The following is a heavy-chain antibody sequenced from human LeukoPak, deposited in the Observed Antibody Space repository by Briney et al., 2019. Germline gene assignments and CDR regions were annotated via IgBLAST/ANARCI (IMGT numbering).Heavy chain of an antibody. Sequence: AASVKVSCKVSGYTLTELSMHWVRQAPGKGLEWMGGFDPEDGETIYAQKFQGRVTMTEDTSTDTAYMELSSLRAEDTAVYYCARDLIVLIAAGDYWGQGTLVTVSS. J-gene: IGHJ4*02. D-gene: IGHD2-8*01. CDR1: GYTLTELS. CDR2: FDPEDGET. CDR3: ARDLIVLIAAGDY. V-gene: IGHV1-24*01.